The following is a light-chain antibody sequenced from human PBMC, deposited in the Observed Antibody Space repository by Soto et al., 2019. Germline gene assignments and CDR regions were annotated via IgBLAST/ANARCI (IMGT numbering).Light chain of an antibody. Sequence: DIPMTQSPSTLPASVGDRVTITCRANQSISSWLAWYQQKPGKAHNLLIHMASRLESGVPSRFSGSGSGTDFTLTINSLQPDDFGTYYCQQYNSYSPFTFGPGTRVDI. J-gene: IGKJ3*01. CDR3: QQYNSYSPFT. CDR2: MAS. V-gene: IGKV1-5*03. CDR1: QSISSW.